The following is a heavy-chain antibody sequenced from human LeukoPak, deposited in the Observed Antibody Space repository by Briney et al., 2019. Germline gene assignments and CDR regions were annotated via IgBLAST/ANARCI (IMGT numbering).Heavy chain of an antibody. D-gene: IGHD1-26*01. CDR3: ARDGFYSGSPNWFDP. Sequence: ASVKVSCKASGYTFTGYYMHWVRQAPGQGLEWMGWINPNSGGTNYAQKFQGRVTMTRDTSISTAYMELSRLRSDDTAVYYCARDGFYSGSPNWFDPWGQGTLVTVSS. CDR2: INPNSGGT. V-gene: IGHV1-2*02. CDR1: GYTFTGYY. J-gene: IGHJ5*02.